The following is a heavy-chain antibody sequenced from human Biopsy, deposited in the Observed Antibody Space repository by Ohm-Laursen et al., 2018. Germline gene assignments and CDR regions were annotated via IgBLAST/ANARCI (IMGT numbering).Heavy chain of an antibody. V-gene: IGHV3-21*06. D-gene: IGHD1-14*01. CDR2: ISRSTSHI. CDR3: ARGRSHLLPDHDWFDP. J-gene: IGHJ5*02. CDR1: GFSLTNYT. Sequence: SLRLSCSVSGFSLTNYTINWVRQAPGRGLEWVSSISRSTSHILYAETLKGRFTSSRDNAKNSVYLQMNGLRVEDTAVYYCARGRSHLLPDHDWFDPWGQGTLVTVSS.